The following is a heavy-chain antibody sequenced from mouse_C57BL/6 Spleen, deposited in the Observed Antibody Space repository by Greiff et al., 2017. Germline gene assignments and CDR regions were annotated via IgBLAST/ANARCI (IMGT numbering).Heavy chain of an antibody. Sequence: QVQLQQPGAELVMPGASVKLSCKASGYTFTSYWMHWVKQRPGQGLEWIGEIDPSDSYTNYNQKFKGKSTLTVDKSSSTAYMQLSSLTSEDSAVYYCARGNYYGSSYYFGYWGQGTTLTVSS. D-gene: IGHD1-1*01. V-gene: IGHV1-69*01. CDR2: IDPSDSYT. CDR3: ARGNYYGSSYYFGY. CDR1: GYTFTSYW. J-gene: IGHJ2*01.